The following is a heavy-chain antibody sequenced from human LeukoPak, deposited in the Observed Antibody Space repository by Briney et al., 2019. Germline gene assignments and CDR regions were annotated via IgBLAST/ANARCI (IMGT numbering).Heavy chain of an antibody. CDR2: ISGISSYL. CDR3: VRDATYYYYAMDV. J-gene: IGHJ6*02. V-gene: IGHV3-21*01. Sequence: GGSLRLSCAASGFTFSSYTMNWVRQAPGKRLEWVSSISGISSYLYYADSVEGRFTISRDNAKNSVYLQMNSLSAEDTAVYYCVRDATYYYYAMDVWGQGTTVTVSS. CDR1: GFTFSSYT.